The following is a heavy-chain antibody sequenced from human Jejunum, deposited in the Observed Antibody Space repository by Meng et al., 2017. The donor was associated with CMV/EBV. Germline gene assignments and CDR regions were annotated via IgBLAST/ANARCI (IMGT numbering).Heavy chain of an antibody. Sequence: GFRFSSYWMSWVRQAPGMGLEWVACISGRGDGIYYADSVKGRFTISRDNAKSSLYLQMNSLSAEDTAVYYCATWLYGSSAGGMDVWGQGTTVTVSS. J-gene: IGHJ6*02. CDR2: ISGRGDGI. V-gene: IGHV3-21*06. CDR1: GFRFSSYW. CDR3: ATWLYGSSAGGMDV. D-gene: IGHD6-6*01.